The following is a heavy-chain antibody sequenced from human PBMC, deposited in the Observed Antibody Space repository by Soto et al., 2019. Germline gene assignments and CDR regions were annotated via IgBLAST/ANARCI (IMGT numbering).Heavy chain of an antibody. CDR3: ARYGTGGCSGGSCYSTGYYYYGMDV. CDR1: GYTFTGYY. CDR2: INPNSGGT. J-gene: IGHJ6*02. D-gene: IGHD2-15*01. Sequence: ASVKVSCKASGYTFTGYYMHWVQQAPGQGLEWMGWINPNSGGTNYAQKFQGWVTMTRDTSISTAYMELSRLRSDDTAVYYCARYGTGGCSGGSCYSTGYYYYGMDVWGQGTTVTVSS. V-gene: IGHV1-2*04.